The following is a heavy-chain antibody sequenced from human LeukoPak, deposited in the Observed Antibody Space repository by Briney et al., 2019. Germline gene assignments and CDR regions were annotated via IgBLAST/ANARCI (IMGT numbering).Heavy chain of an antibody. V-gene: IGHV4-34*01. CDR2: INHSGST. J-gene: IGHJ4*02. CDR1: GGSISSYY. Sequence: PSETLSLTCTVSGGSISSYYWSWIRQPPGKGLEWIGEINHSGSTNYNPSLKSRVTISVDTSKNQFSLKLSSVTAADTAVYYCARGQSALDYWGQGTLVTVSS. CDR3: ARGQSALDY.